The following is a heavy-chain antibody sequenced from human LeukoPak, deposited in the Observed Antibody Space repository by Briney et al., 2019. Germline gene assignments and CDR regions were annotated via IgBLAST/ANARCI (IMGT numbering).Heavy chain of an antibody. Sequence: GGSLRLSCAASGFTFSSYSMNWVRQAPGKGLEWVSSISSSSSYIYYADSVKGRFTISRDNSKNTLYLQMNSLRAEDTAVYYCAKESSWYGSYWGQGTLVTVSS. D-gene: IGHD6-13*01. CDR2: ISSSSSYI. V-gene: IGHV3-21*04. CDR3: AKESSWYGSY. J-gene: IGHJ4*02. CDR1: GFTFSSYS.